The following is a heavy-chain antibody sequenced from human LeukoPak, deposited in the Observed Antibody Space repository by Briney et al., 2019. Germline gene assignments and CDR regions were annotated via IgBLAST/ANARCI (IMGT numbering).Heavy chain of an antibody. V-gene: IGHV3-30-3*01. D-gene: IGHD6-13*01. J-gene: IGHJ4*02. Sequence: PGGSLRLSCAASGFTFSSYAMHWVRQAPGKGLEWVAVISYDGSNKYYADSVKGRLTISRDNSKNTLYLQMNSLRAEDTAVYYCAREIAAAGSIFDYWGQGTLVTVSS. CDR2: ISYDGSNK. CDR3: AREIAAAGSIFDY. CDR1: GFTFSSYA.